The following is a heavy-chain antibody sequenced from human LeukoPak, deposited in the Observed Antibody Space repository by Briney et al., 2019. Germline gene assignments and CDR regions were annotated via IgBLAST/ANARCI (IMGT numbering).Heavy chain of an antibody. CDR1: GFTSSNFG. CDR2: IRYDGSNK. D-gene: IGHD3-3*01. CDR3: AKDRLKYYDFWSGSPDFDY. J-gene: IGHJ4*02. V-gene: IGHV3-30*02. Sequence: GGSLRLSCAASGFTSSNFGMHWVRQAPGKGLEWVAFIRYDGSNKYYADSVKGRFTISRDNSKNTLYLQMNSLRAEDTAVYYCAKDRLKYYDFWSGSPDFDYWGQGTLVTVSS.